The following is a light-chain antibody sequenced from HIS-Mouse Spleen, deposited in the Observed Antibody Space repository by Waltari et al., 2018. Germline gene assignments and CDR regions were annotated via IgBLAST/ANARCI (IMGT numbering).Light chain of an antibody. V-gene: IGLV7-46*01. Sequence: QAVVTQEPSLTVSPGGTVTLTCGSSTGAVTSGHYPYWFQQKPGQAPRTLIYDTSNKHSRTPARCSGSLLGGKAALTLSGAQPEDEAEYYCLLSYSGARPWVFGGGTKLTVL. J-gene: IGLJ3*02. CDR2: DTS. CDR1: TGAVTSGHY. CDR3: LLSYSGARPWV.